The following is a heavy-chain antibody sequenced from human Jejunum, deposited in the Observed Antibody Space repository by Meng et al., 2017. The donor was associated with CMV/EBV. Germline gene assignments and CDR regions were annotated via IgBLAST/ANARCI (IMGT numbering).Heavy chain of an antibody. V-gene: IGHV5-51*01. J-gene: IGHJ5*02. CDR1: GVDFTSYW. D-gene: IGHD2-8*01. CDR3: TKMVFSAYNWFDP. CDR2: IYPRDSDT. Sequence: SGVDFTSYWIGWVRQKPGKGLELMGIIYPRDSDTRYSPSFEGQVTMSADPSINTTYLHWSSLKASDTAVYYCTKMVFSAYNWFDPWGQGTLVTVSS.